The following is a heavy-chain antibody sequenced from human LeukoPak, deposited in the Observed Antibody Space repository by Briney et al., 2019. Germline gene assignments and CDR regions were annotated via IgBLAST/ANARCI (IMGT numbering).Heavy chain of an antibody. Sequence: NSSETLSLTCTVSGGSISSYYWSWIRQPPGKGLEWIGYIYYSGSTNCSPSLKSRVTISVDTSKNQFSLKLSSVTAADTAVYYCARLSYDTSGYWPDYFDYWGQGTLVTVSS. CDR2: IYYSGST. V-gene: IGHV4-59*08. D-gene: IGHD3-22*01. J-gene: IGHJ4*02. CDR3: ARLSYDTSGYWPDYFDY. CDR1: GGSISSYY.